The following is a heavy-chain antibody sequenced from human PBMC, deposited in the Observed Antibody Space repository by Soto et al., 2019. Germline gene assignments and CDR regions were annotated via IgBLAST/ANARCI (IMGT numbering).Heavy chain of an antibody. V-gene: IGHV3-30*04. CDR2: ISHDASTA. D-gene: IGHD6-6*01. CDR1: GFTFSDYF. J-gene: IGHJ4*02. CDR3: VVSASSFAS. Sequence: LRLSFTASGFTFSDYFVHWVRQAPGKVLEWVAVISHDASTAYYADSVKGRFTTSRDNSKNALYLQLNDLGPADTAVYYCVVSASSFASWGRGTLVTVSX.